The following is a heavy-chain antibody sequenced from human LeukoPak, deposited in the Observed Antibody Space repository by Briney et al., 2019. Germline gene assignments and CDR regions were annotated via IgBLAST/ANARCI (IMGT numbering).Heavy chain of an antibody. CDR2: INSNGDEI. D-gene: IGHD6-6*01. CDR1: GFTFSTYA. CDR3: ANWVGSSSRDY. J-gene: IGHJ4*02. Sequence: GGSLRLSCAASGFTFSTYAMTWVRQAPGKGLEWVSGINSNGDEIYYADSVRGRFTISRDNSNNALYLQMDSLRAEDTAVYYCANWVGSSSRDYWGQGTLVTVSS. V-gene: IGHV3-23*01.